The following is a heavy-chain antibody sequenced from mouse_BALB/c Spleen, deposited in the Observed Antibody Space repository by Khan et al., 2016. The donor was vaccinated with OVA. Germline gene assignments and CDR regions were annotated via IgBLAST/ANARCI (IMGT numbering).Heavy chain of an antibody. CDR3: VRDGAYHRSDGWFAY. Sequence: QVQLMESGAELARPGASVKMSCKASGYTFTSYTIHWIKKRPGQGLEWIGYINPSNGYSNYTQKFKDKVTLTTDISSTTAYLQLSSLTSDDSAVYNCVRDGAYHRSDGWFAYWGQGTLVTVSA. CDR2: INPSNGYS. D-gene: IGHD2-14*01. V-gene: IGHV1-4*01. J-gene: IGHJ3*01. CDR1: GYTFTSYT.